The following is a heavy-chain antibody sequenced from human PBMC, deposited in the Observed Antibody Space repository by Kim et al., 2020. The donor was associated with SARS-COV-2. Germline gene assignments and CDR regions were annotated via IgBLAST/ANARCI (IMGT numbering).Heavy chain of an antibody. CDR2: IKSKTDGGTT. V-gene: IGHV3-15*01. J-gene: IGHJ2*01. D-gene: IGHD4-17*01. CDR1: GFTFSNAW. Sequence: GGSLRLSCAASGFTFSNAWMSWVRQAPGKGLEWVGRIKSKTDGGTTDYAAPVKGRFTISRDDSKNTLYLQMNSLKTEDTAVYYCTTEPQDGDWYFDHWGRGTLVTVSS. CDR3: TTEPQDGDWYFDH.